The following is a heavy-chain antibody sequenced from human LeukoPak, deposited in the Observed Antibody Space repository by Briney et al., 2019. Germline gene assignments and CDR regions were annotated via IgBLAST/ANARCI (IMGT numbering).Heavy chain of an antibody. CDR3: AREERSYYYYYGMDV. J-gene: IGHJ6*02. CDR1: GYTFTSYG. V-gene: IGHV1-18*01. CDR2: ISAYNGNT. D-gene: IGHD1-1*01. Sequence: ASVKVSFTASGYTFTSYGISWVRQAPGQGLEWMGWISAYNGNTNYAQKLQGRVTMTTDTSTSTAYMELRSLRSDDTAVYYCAREERSYYYYYGMDVWGQGTTVTVSS.